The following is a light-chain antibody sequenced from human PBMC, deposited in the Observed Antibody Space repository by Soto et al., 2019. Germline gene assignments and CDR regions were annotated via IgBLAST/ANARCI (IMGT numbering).Light chain of an antibody. J-gene: IGKJ1*01. V-gene: IGKV2-24*01. CDR2: QIP. CDR1: QSLVYSDGNTY. CDR3: VQFSHFPLT. Sequence: DIVLTQTPLSSPVTLGQPASISCRSSQSLVYSDGNTYLSWLQQRPGQPPRLLIYQIPNRFSGVPDRFSGSVAGTDFTLKISSVEAEDVSVYSCVQFSHFPLTLSQGT.